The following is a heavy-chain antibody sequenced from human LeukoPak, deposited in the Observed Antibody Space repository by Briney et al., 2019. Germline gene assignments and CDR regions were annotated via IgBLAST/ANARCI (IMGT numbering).Heavy chain of an antibody. D-gene: IGHD3-10*01. CDR2: INPSGGST. CDR1: GYTFTSYY. J-gene: IGHJ4*02. CDR3: ARSLGITMVRGVIPLGD. Sequence: ASVKVSCKASGYTFTSYYMHWVRQAPGQGLEWMGIINPSGGSTSYAQKFQGRVTMTRDTSTSTVYMELSSLRSEDTAVYYCARSLGITMVRGVIPLGDWGQGTLVTVS. V-gene: IGHV1-46*01.